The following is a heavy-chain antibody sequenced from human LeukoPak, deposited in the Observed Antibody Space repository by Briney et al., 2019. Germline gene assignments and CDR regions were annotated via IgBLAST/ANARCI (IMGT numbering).Heavy chain of an antibody. CDR1: GFTFDDYT. V-gene: IGHV3-23*01. CDR3: AKDPVLIVVVPAAFDY. Sequence: GGSLRLSCAASGFTFDDYTMHWVRQAPGKGLEWVSAISGSGGSTYYADSVKGRFTISRDNSKNTLYLQMNSLRAEDTAVYYCAKDPVLIVVVPAAFDYWGQGTLVTVSS. CDR2: ISGSGGST. J-gene: IGHJ4*02. D-gene: IGHD2-2*01.